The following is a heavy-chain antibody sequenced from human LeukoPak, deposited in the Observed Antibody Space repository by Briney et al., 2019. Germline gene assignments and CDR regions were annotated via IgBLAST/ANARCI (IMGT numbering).Heavy chain of an antibody. J-gene: IGHJ4*02. CDR1: GFXFSSYW. CDR3: ARNHQADY. D-gene: IGHD2-2*01. CDR2: TNSDGNST. Sequence: PGGSLRLSCGASGFXFSSYWMHWVRQPPGKGLVWVSRTNSDGNSTRYADSVKGRFTISRDNAKNTLYLQMNSLRAEDTAVYYCARNHQADYWGQGILVTVSS. V-gene: IGHV3-74*01.